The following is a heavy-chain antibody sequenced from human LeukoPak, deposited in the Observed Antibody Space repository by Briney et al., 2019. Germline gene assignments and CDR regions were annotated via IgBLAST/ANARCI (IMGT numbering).Heavy chain of an antibody. J-gene: IGHJ4*02. V-gene: IGHV3-33*01. CDR2: IWYDGSNK. Sequence: AGESLRLSCAASGFTFSSYGMHWVRQAPGKGLEWVAVIWYDGSNKYYADSVKGRFTISRDNSKNTVYLQMNSLRAEDTAVYNCARDYGGNLDYWGQGTLVTVSS. CDR1: GFTFSSYG. D-gene: IGHD4-23*01. CDR3: ARDYGGNLDY.